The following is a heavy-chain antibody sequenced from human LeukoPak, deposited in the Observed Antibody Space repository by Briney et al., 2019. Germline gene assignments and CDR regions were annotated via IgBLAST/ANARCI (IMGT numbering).Heavy chain of an antibody. D-gene: IGHD5-24*01. Sequence: GGSLRLSCAASGFTFSSYEMNWVRQAPGKGLEWVSSISTSSIYIYYADSLKGRFTISRDNAKNSLFLQMNSLRAEDTAVYYCARGRRDGYNLLDAFDIWGQGTVVTVSS. V-gene: IGHV3-21*01. J-gene: IGHJ3*02. CDR3: ARGRRDGYNLLDAFDI. CDR1: GFTFSSYE. CDR2: ISTSSIYI.